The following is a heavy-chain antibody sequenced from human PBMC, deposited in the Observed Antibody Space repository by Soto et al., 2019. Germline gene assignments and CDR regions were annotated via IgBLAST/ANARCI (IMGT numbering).Heavy chain of an antibody. Sequence: GGSLRLSCAASGFTFSRYWMNWVRQAPGKGLEWVANIKQVGTEKNYVDSVTGRSSITRDNARNSLNLQMDSLRAEYTAVYFCARGDTPMITGMDSFDIWGQGTMVTVSS. D-gene: IGHD5-18*01. CDR2: IKQVGTEK. CDR1: GFTFSRYW. V-gene: IGHV3-7*01. CDR3: ARGDTPMITGMDSFDI. J-gene: IGHJ3*02.